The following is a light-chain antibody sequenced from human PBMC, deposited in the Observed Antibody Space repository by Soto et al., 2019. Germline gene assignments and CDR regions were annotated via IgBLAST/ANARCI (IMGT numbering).Light chain of an antibody. V-gene: IGKV3-20*01. J-gene: IGKJ1*01. Sequence: EIVLTQSPGTLSLSPWGRALLSCRATESVVNNHLAWYQQKPGQAPRLLIYRASNRAIDIPDRFSGSGSGTDFTLTISRLEPEDFAVYYCQQYGSSRTCGQGTKVDIK. CDR3: QQYGSSRT. CDR2: RAS. CDR1: ESVVNNH.